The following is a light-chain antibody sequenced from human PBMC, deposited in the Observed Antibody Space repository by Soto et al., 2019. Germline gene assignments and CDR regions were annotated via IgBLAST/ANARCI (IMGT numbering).Light chain of an antibody. V-gene: IGKV3-11*01. J-gene: IGKJ1*01. CDR3: QQYGDSPRS. CDR1: QSVSSY. CDR2: HAS. Sequence: EIVLTQSPATLSLSPGARDNLSWRASQSVSSYLAWYQQKPGQAPRLLFYHASRRATGTLARFSVSGSGTDFTLTISRLEPGDFAVYYCQQYGDSPRSFGQGTKLDI.